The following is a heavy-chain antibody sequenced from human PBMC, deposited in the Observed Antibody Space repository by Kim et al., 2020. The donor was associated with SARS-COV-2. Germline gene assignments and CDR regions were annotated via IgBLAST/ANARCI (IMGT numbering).Heavy chain of an antibody. CDR3: ARDVRGQQLPIDY. V-gene: IGHV3-48*03. D-gene: IGHD6-13*01. J-gene: IGHJ4*02. Sequence: YADSVKGRFTISRDNAKNSLYLQMNSLRAEDTAVYYCARDVRGQQLPIDYWGQGTLVTVSS.